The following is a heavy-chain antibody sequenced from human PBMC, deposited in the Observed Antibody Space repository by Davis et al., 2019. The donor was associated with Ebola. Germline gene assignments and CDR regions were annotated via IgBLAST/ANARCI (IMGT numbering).Heavy chain of an antibody. D-gene: IGHD4-11*01. CDR2: IHHSGGT. Sequence: SETLSLTCTVSGDSITNGDYAWTWIRQSPGKGLEWIGYIHHSGGTYYNPSLKSRLTISVDTSKNQFSLRLSSVTAADTAVYYCARDPDYSNDPRYWYFDLWGRGTLVTVSS. V-gene: IGHV4-30-4*08. CDR3: ARDPDYSNDPRYWYFDL. J-gene: IGHJ2*01. CDR1: GDSITNGDYA.